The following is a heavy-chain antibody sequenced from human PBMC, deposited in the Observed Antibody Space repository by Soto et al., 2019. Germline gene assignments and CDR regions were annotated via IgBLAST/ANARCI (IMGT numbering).Heavy chain of an antibody. V-gene: IGHV3-23*01. CDR3: ARESAVAGTFDY. CDR2: TRGSGGSA. J-gene: IGHJ4*02. D-gene: IGHD6-19*01. CDR1: GFTFSSYA. Sequence: EVQLLESRGGLVQPGGSLRLSCAASGFTFSSYAMSWVRQAPGKGLEWVSATRGSGGSAYYADSVKGRFTSSRDNSQNTLYLQMNSRRAGDTAVYYCARESAVAGTFDYWGQGSLLTVSS.